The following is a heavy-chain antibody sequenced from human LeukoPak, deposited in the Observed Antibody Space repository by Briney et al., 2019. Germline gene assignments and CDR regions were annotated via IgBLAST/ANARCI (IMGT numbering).Heavy chain of an antibody. CDR2: IYCSGST. CDR1: GGSISSYY. V-gene: IGHV4-59*01. CDR3: AGRGYGDYGGSFDY. Sequence: PSETLSLTCTVSGGSISSYYWSWIRQPPGKGLEWIGYIYCSGSTNYNPSLKSRVTISVDTSKNQFSLKLSSVTAADTAVYYCAGRGYGDYGGSFDYWGQGTLVTVSS. D-gene: IGHD4-17*01. J-gene: IGHJ4*02.